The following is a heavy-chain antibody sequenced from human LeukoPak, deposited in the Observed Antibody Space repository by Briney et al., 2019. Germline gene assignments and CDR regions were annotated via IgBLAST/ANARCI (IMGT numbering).Heavy chain of an antibody. J-gene: IGHJ4*02. CDR1: GYTFTGYY. Sequence: ASVKVSCKASGYTFTGYYMRWVRQAPGQGLEWMGWINPNSGGTNYAQKFSGRVTMTRDTPVSTAYTELSRRRSDDTVVYYCARNHIGNPLLEYWGQGKLVTVSS. V-gene: IGHV1-2*02. CDR2: INPNSGGT. CDR3: ARNHIGNPLLEY. D-gene: IGHD3-10*01.